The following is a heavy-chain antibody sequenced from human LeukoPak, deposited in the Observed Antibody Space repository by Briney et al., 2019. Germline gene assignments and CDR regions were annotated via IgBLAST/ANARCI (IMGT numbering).Heavy chain of an antibody. CDR1: AFTFSTYS. Sequence: KPGGSLRLSCAASAFTFSTYSMNWVPRAPGKGLEWVSSISSSGDYIYYADSVKGRFTISRDNANNSLFLQMNSLRAEDTAVYYCARDGWRGGGYSGSQQYFSGYWGRGTLVTVSS. V-gene: IGHV3-21*01. J-gene: IGHJ4*02. CDR2: ISSSGDYI. CDR3: ARDGWRGGGYSGSQQYFSGY. D-gene: IGHD3-10*01.